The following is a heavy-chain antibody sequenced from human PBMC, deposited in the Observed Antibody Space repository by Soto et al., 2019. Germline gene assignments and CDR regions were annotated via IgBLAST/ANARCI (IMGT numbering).Heavy chain of an antibody. Sequence: QVQLVESGGGVVQPGRSLRLSCAASGVTFSSYGMRWVRQAPGKGLEWEAVIWYDGSNKYYADSVKGRFTISRDNSKNTLYLQMNSLRAEDTAVYYCAREHGVATAIPHDAFDIWGQGTMVTVSS. CDR3: AREHGVATAIPHDAFDI. V-gene: IGHV3-33*01. CDR1: GVTFSSYG. CDR2: IWYDGSNK. J-gene: IGHJ3*02. D-gene: IGHD2-21*02.